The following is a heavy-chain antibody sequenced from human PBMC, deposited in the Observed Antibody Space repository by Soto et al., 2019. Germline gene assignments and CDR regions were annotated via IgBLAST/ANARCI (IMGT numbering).Heavy chain of an antibody. CDR1: GFTFSSYA. CDR2: ISGSGGTT. J-gene: IGHJ6*03. Sequence: GGSLRLSCAASGFTFSSYAMSWVRQAPGKGLEWVSAISGSGGTTNYADSVKGRFTISRDNSKNTLYLQMNSLRAEDTAVYYCAKAGGDFWSGYYDYYYMDVWGKGTTVTVSS. V-gene: IGHV3-23*01. D-gene: IGHD3-3*01. CDR3: AKAGGDFWSGYYDYYYMDV.